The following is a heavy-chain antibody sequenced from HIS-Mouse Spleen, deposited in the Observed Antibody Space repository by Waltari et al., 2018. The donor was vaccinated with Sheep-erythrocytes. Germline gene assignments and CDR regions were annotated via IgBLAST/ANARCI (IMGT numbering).Heavy chain of an antibody. D-gene: IGHD3-3*01. CDR1: GYSFTSYW. V-gene: IGHV5-51*03. J-gene: IGHJ3*02. CDR2: IYPGDSEP. Sequence: EVQLVQSGAEVKKPGESLKISCKGSGYSFTSYWIGWVRQMPGKGREWLGIIYPGDSEPRYSPSFQGQVTISADKSISTAYLQWSSLKASDTAMYYCARRTYYDFWSGYYTDAFDIWGQGTMVTVSS. CDR3: ARRTYYDFWSGYYTDAFDI.